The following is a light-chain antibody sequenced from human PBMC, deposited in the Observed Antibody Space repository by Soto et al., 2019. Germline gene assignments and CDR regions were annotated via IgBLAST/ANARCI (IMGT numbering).Light chain of an antibody. CDR2: GNS. CDR3: QSYDSSLSGGVV. V-gene: IGLV1-40*01. CDR1: SSNIGAGYD. J-gene: IGLJ2*01. Sequence: QSALTQPPSVSGVPGQRVTISCTGSSSNIGAGYDVHWYQQLPGTAPKLLIYGNSNRPSGVPDRFSGSKSGTSASLAITGLQAEDEADYYCQSYDSSLSGGVVFGGGTKLTVL.